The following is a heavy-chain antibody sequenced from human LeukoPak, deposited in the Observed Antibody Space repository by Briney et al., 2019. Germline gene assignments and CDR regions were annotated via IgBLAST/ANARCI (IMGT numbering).Heavy chain of an antibody. CDR3: AKDTTYYYDSSGYYPGAFNI. CDR1: GFTFSSCA. J-gene: IGHJ3*02. Sequence: GGSLRLSCAASGFTFSSCAMSWVRQAPGKGPEWVSAMSGSGGRTYYADSVKGRFTISRDNSKNTLYLQMNSLRAEDTAVYYCAKDTTYYYDSSGYYPGAFNIWGQGTMVTVSS. V-gene: IGHV3-23*01. D-gene: IGHD3-22*01. CDR2: MSGSGGRT.